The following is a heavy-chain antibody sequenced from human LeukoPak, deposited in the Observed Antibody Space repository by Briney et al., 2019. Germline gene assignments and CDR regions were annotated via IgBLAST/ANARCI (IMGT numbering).Heavy chain of an antibody. Sequence: GGSLRLSCAASGFTVITNDMTWVRQAPGKGLERVSALYSDGNTKYADSVQGRFTISRDNSKNTLYLEMNSLSPDDTAVYYCARGVEPLAANTLAYWGQGTLVTVSS. J-gene: IGHJ4*02. D-gene: IGHD1-14*01. CDR2: LYSDGNT. CDR1: GFTVITND. CDR3: ARGVEPLAANTLAY. V-gene: IGHV3-53*01.